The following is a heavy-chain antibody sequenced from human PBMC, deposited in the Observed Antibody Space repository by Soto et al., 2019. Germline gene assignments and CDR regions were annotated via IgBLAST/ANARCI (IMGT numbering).Heavy chain of an antibody. Sequence: SETLSLTCTVSTGSVNSYYWTWIRQPAGKGLEWIGRLYTSGSTTYNPSLKSRVTMTADTSKNQFSLRLSSVTAADTAIYYCARATFRDGYNLSYNYYGMDVWGQGTTVTVSS. V-gene: IGHV4-4*07. CDR2: LYTSGST. CDR1: TGSVNSYY. D-gene: IGHD5-12*01. J-gene: IGHJ6*02. CDR3: ARATFRDGYNLSYNYYGMDV.